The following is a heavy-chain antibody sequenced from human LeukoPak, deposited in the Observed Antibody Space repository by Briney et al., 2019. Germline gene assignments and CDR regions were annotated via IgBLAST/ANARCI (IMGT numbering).Heavy chain of an antibody. CDR2: IYVGGNT. V-gene: IGHV4-39*01. CDR1: RASIRTPDYY. Sequence: SETLSLTCTVSRASIRTPDYYWAWVRQPPGKGLVWIGSIYVGGNTYHNLSLRSRVSISADTSKNQFSLKLTSVTAADTAVYSCVRLRGYNTGYHEYFDHWGQGTQVTVSS. D-gene: IGHD3-3*01. CDR3: VRLRGYNTGYHEYFDH. J-gene: IGHJ1*01.